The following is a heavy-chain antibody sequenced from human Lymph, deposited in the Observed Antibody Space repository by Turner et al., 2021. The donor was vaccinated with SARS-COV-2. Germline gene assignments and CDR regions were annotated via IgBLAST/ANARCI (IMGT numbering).Heavy chain of an antibody. J-gene: IGHJ4*02. CDR3: ATLHSASYLGPFDY. Sequence: EVQLVQSGAEVKKPGGSLKISCRGSGYSFTSFWIGWVRQMPGKGLEWMGIIYPGDSDTRYSPSFQGQVTISADKSISTAYLQWSSLKASDTATYYCATLHSASYLGPFDYWGQGTLVTVTS. CDR2: IYPGDSDT. V-gene: IGHV5-51*03. D-gene: IGHD1-26*01. CDR1: GYSFTSFW.